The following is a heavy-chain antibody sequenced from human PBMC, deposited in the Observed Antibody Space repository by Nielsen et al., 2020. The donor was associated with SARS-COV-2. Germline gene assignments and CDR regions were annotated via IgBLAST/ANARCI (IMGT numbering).Heavy chain of an antibody. D-gene: IGHD6-6*01. V-gene: IGHV3-21*01. CDR3: ARGSSPMDY. CDR1: GFTFSSYS. J-gene: IGHJ4*02. CDR2: ISSSSSYI. Sequence: GESLKISCAASGFTFSSYSMNWVRQAPGKGLEWVSSISSSSSYIYYADSVKGRFTMSRDNAKNSLYLQMNSLRAEDTAVYYCARGSSPMDYWGQGTLVTVSS.